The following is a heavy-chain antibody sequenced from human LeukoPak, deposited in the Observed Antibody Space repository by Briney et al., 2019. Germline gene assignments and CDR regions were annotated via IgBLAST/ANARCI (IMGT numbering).Heavy chain of an antibody. CDR2: IHSDGTTT. CDR3: ARRPLYGGSASDAFDI. D-gene: IGHD1-26*01. V-gene: IGHV3-74*01. J-gene: IGHJ3*02. Sequence: GGSLRLSCAASGFTFSSYWMHWVRQAPGKGLVWVSRIHSDGTTTTYADSVKGRFTISRDNAKNTLYLQMNSLRAEGTAVYYCARRPLYGGSASDAFDIWGQGTLVTVSS. CDR1: GFTFSSYW.